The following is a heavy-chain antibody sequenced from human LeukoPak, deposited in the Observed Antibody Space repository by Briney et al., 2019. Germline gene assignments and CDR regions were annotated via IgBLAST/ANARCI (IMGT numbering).Heavy chain of an antibody. CDR2: IRSKANSYAT. Sequence: GGSLRLSCEASGFTFSGSAMHWVRQASGKGLEWVGRIRSKANSYATAYAASVKGRFTISRDDSKNTAYLQMNSLKTEDTAVYYCTRPTAHGIAAAGSDAFDIWGQGTMVTVSS. CDR1: GFTFSGSA. D-gene: IGHD6-13*01. CDR3: TRPTAHGIAAAGSDAFDI. J-gene: IGHJ3*02. V-gene: IGHV3-73*01.